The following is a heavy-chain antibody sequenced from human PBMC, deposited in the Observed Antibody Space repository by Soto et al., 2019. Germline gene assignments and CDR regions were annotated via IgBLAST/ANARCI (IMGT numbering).Heavy chain of an antibody. CDR2: INAGNGRT. CDR3: ARGRWTQTTADYYLDY. D-gene: IGHD1-1*01. CDR1: GYTFTDYA. V-gene: IGHV1-3*01. J-gene: IGHJ4*02. Sequence: GASVKVSCKASGYTFTDYAMHLVRQAPGQRFEWMGWINAGNGRTKYSQNFQDRVTITRDSSASTTYMELRSLRSEDTAVYYCARGRWTQTTADYYLDYWGQGTLVTVSS.